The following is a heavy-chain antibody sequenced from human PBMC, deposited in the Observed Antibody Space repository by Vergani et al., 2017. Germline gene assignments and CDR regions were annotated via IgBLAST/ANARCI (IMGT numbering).Heavy chain of an antibody. Sequence: QVQLQESGPGLVKPSQTLSLTCTVSGGSISSGGYYWSWIRQHPGKGLEWIGYIYYSGSTYYNPSLKSRVTISVDTSKNQFSLRLSSVTAADTAVYYCAIGYSYGDYYYYGMDVWGQGTTVTVSS. D-gene: IGHD5-18*01. CDR3: AIGYSYGDYYYYGMDV. CDR1: GGSISSGGYY. CDR2: IYYSGST. J-gene: IGHJ6*02. V-gene: IGHV4-31*03.